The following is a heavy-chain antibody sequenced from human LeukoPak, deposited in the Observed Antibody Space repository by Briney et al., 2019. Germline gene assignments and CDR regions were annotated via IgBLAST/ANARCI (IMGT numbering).Heavy chain of an antibody. Sequence: SETLSLTCTVSGGSMSGFFWTWVRQPPGRELEWIGSIYYSGSSTKYNPSLKSRVTISVDTSKSQFSLNLNSATAADTAVYYCARTSRHFYGSGTNLTPWPAGMDVWGQGTTVTVSS. V-gene: IGHV4-59*01. D-gene: IGHD3-10*01. CDR3: ARTSRHFYGSGTNLTPWPAGMDV. J-gene: IGHJ6*02. CDR1: GGSMSGFF. CDR2: IYYSGSST.